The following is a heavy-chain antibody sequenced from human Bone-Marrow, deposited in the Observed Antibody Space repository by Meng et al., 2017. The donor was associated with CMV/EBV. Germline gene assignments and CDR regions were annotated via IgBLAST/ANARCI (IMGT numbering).Heavy chain of an antibody. V-gene: IGHV3-23*01. CDR2: ISGSGGST. CDR1: GFTFSSYA. Sequence: GESLKISCAASGFTFSSYAMSWVRQAPGKGLEWVSAISGSGGSTYYADSVKGRFTISRDNSKNTLYLQMNSLRAEDTAVYYCVKPWSGYLGYFDYWGQGTLVTVSS. CDR3: VKPWSGYLGYFDY. J-gene: IGHJ4*02. D-gene: IGHD3-3*01.